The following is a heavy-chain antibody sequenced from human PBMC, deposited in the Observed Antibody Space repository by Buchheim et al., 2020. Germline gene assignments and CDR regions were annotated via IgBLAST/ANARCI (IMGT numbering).Heavy chain of an antibody. J-gene: IGHJ4*02. D-gene: IGHD2-21*02. CDR3: ARVYCGGDCYFGAGGLFDY. CDR1: GGTFSSYA. Sequence: QVQLVQSGAEVKKPGSSVKVSCKASGGTFSSYAISWVRQAPGQGLEWMGGIIPIFGTANYAQKFQGRVTITADKSTSTAYMELRSLRSEDTAVYYCARVYCGGDCYFGAGGLFDYWGQGTL. V-gene: IGHV1-69*06. CDR2: IIPIFGTA.